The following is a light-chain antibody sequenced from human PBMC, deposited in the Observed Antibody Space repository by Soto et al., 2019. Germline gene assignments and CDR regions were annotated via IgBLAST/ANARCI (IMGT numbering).Light chain of an antibody. CDR2: DAS. CDR1: QSVGDY. V-gene: IGKV3-11*01. Sequence: EIVLTQSPATLSLSPGERATLSCRASQSVGDYLGWYQQKPGQAPRLLIYDASQRATGVPARFSASGSGTVFTLTISSLEPEDFAIYYCQQREDWPRAFGGGTKVEFK. CDR3: QQREDWPRA. J-gene: IGKJ4*01.